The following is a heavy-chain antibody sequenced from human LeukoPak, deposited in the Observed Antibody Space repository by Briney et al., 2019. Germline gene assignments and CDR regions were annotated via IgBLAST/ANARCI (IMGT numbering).Heavy chain of an antibody. D-gene: IGHD6-13*01. CDR1: GYTFTSYD. CDR3: ARGSEAAADQSEY. CDR2: MSPNSGNT. Sequence: GASVKVSCKASGYTFTSYDINWVRQATGQGLEWMGWMSPNSGNTGYAQKFQGRVTMTRNTSISTAYMELSSLRSEDTAAYYCARGSEAAADQSEYWGQGTLVTVSS. V-gene: IGHV1-8*01. J-gene: IGHJ4*02.